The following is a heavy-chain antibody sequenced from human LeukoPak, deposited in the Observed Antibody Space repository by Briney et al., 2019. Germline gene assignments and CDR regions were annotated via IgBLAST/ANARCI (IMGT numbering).Heavy chain of an antibody. J-gene: IGHJ4*02. CDR1: VGIFSSHA. CDR2: IIPILGIA. V-gene: IGHV1-69*04. CDR3: ARDLPQYYFDY. Sequence: GSSVTVSFKASVGIFSSHAISWVRQAPGQGREWMGRIIPILGIANNAQKFQGRVTITTEKSPSTAYMDLSSLRSEDTAVYYCARDLPQYYFDYWGQGTLVTVSS.